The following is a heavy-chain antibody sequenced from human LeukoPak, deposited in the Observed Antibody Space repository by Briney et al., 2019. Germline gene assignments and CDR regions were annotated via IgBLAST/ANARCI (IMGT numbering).Heavy chain of an antibody. Sequence: GGSLRLSCAASGFTFSNYWMYWVRQAPGKGLVWVSRINGDGSSTTYADSVRGRFTISRDNAKNTLYLQMDSLKAGDTGVYYCARDPSGHGLDVWGQGTTVTVSS. CDR2: INGDGSST. CDR1: GFTFSNYW. CDR3: ARDPSGHGLDV. V-gene: IGHV3-74*01. D-gene: IGHD5-12*01. J-gene: IGHJ6*02.